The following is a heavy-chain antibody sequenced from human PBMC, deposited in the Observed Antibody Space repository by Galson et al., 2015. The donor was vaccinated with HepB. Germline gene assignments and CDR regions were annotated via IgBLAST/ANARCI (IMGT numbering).Heavy chain of an antibody. D-gene: IGHD1-7*01. CDR2: IIPIFGTA. CDR1: GGTFSSYA. V-gene: IGHV1-69*13. J-gene: IGHJ4*02. Sequence: SVKVSCKASGGTFSSYAISWVRQAPGQGLEWMGGIIPIFGTANYAQKFLGRVTITADESTSTAYMELSSLRSEDTAVYYCAREVWGPYNWNYSGFDYWGQGTLVTVSS. CDR3: AREVWGPYNWNYSGFDY.